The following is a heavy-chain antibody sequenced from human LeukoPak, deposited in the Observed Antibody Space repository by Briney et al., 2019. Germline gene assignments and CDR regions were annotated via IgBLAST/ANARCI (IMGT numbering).Heavy chain of an antibody. CDR2: IYYSGST. Sequence: PSETLSLTCTVSGGSISSYYWSWIRQPPGKGLEWIGYIYYSGSTNYNPSLKSRVTISVDTSKNQFSLKLSSVTAADTAVYYCARGNYYYYYMDVWGKGTTVTISS. CDR1: GGSISSYY. D-gene: IGHD2/OR15-2a*01. CDR3: ARGNYYYYYMDV. J-gene: IGHJ6*03. V-gene: IGHV4-59*01.